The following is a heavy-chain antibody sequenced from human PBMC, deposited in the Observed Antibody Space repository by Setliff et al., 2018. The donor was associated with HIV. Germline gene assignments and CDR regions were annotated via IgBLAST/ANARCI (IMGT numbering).Heavy chain of an antibody. CDR2: IIPMFGTE. D-gene: IGHD6-13*01. CDR1: GGTFSSYG. V-gene: IGHV1-69*05. CDR3: ARVGHSSSYHYYGMDV. J-gene: IGHJ6*02. Sequence: SVKVSCKTSGGTFSSYGISWVRQAPGQGLEWMGGIIPMFGTEFYAQKFQGRVTITTDESRSTAYMELSSLSSEDTAVFYCARVGHSSSYHYYGMDVWGQGTTVTVSS.